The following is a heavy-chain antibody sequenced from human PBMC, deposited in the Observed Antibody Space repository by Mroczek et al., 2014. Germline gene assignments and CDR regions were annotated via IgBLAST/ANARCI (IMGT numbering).Heavy chain of an antibody. CDR3: ARVPFDGYYYYYGMDV. CDR1: GYTFTSYD. CDR2: MNPNSGNT. Sequence: SGAEVKKPGASVKVSCKASGYTFTSYDINWVRQATGQGLEWMGWMNPNSGNTGYAQKFQGRVTMTRNTSISTAYMELSSLRSEDTAVYYCARVPFDGYYYYYGMDVWGQGTTVTVSS. V-gene: IGHV1-8*01. J-gene: IGHJ6*02. D-gene: IGHD2/OR15-2a*01.